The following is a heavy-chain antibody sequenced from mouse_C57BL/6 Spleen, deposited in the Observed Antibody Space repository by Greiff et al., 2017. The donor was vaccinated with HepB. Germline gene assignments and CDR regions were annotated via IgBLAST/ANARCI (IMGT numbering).Heavy chain of an antibody. CDR1: GYAFTNYL. V-gene: IGHV1-54*01. D-gene: IGHD1-1*01. J-gene: IGHJ1*03. CDR2: INPGSGGT. Sequence: QVQLKESGAELVRPGTSVKVSCKASGYAFTNYLIEWVKQRPGQGLEWIGVINPGSGGTNYNEKFKGKATLTADKSSSTAYMQLSSLTSEDSAVYFCARSLSGSSYWYFDVWGTGTTVTVSS. CDR3: ARSLSGSSYWYFDV.